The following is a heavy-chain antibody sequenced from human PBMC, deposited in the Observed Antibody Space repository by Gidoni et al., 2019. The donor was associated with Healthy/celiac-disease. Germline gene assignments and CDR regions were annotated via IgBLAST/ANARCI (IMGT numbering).Heavy chain of an antibody. CDR1: GYSFSSGYY. V-gene: IGHV4-38-2*02. CDR2: IYHSGST. J-gene: IGHJ4*02. D-gene: IGHD3-22*01. Sequence: QVQLQESGPGLVKPSETLSLTCTVSGYSFSSGYYWGWIRQPPGKGLEWIGSIYHSGSTYYNPSLKSRVTISVDTSKNQFSLKLSSVTAADTAVYYCAMYYYDSSGYYDVNFDYWGQGTLVTVSS. CDR3: AMYYYDSSGYYDVNFDY.